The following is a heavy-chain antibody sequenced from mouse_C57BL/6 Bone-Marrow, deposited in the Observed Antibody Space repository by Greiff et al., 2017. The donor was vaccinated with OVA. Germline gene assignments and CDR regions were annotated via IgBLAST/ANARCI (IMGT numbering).Heavy chain of an antibody. CDR1: GFTFSSYA. CDR3: ARLTARGFAY. CDR2: ISDGGSYT. D-gene: IGHD1-2*01. Sequence: EVQVVESGGGLVKPGGSLKLSCAASGFTFSSYAMSWVRQTPEKRLEWVATISDGGSYTYSPDNVKVRFTISRDNAKNHLYLQMSHLKSEDTAMYYCARLTARGFAYWGQGTLVTVSA. J-gene: IGHJ3*01. V-gene: IGHV5-4*01.